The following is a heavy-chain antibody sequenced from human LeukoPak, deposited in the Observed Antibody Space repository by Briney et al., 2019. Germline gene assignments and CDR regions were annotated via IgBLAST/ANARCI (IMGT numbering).Heavy chain of an antibody. Sequence: PGGSLRLSCAASGFTVSSNYMSWVRQAPGKGLEWVANIRQDGSEKYCVDSVKGRFTISRDNAKNSLYLQMNSLRAEDTAVYYCARRYFDYWGQGTLVTVSS. V-gene: IGHV3-7*03. J-gene: IGHJ4*02. CDR1: GFTVSSNY. CDR2: IRQDGSEK. CDR3: ARRYFDY.